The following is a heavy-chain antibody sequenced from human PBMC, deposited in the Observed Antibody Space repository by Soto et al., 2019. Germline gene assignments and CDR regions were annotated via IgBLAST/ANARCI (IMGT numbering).Heavy chain of an antibody. D-gene: IGHD5-18*01. CDR3: ARDQGYSYGPFDY. CDR2: INAGNGNT. V-gene: IGHV1-3*01. CDR1: GYTFTSYA. J-gene: IGHJ4*02. Sequence: ASVKVSCKASGYTFTSYAMHWVRQAPGQRLEWMGWINAGNGNTKYSQKFQGRVTITRDTSASTAYMELNSLRAEDTAVYYCARDQGYSYGPFDYWGQGTLVTVSS.